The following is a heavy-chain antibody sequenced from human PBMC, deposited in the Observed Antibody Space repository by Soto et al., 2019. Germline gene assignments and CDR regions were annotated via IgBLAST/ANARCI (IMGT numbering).Heavy chain of an antibody. Sequence: ASVKVSCKASGYTFTSYGISWVRQAPGQGLEWMGWISAYNGNTNYAQKLQGRVTMTTDTSTSTAYMELRSLRSDDTAVYYCARGVDDILTGYYKGYYYYYMDVWGKGTTVTVSS. V-gene: IGHV1-18*01. CDR3: ARGVDDILTGYYKGYYYYYMDV. CDR1: GYTFTSYG. J-gene: IGHJ6*03. CDR2: ISAYNGNT. D-gene: IGHD3-9*01.